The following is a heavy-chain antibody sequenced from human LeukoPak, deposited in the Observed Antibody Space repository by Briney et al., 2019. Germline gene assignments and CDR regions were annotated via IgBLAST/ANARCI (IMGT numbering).Heavy chain of an antibody. J-gene: IGHJ4*02. CDR1: GFTVSINY. Sequence: ETGGSLSLSCAASGFTVSINYMSWVRQAPGKGLEWVSVIYSGGNTYYADSVKGRFTISRDNSKNTVHLQMNSLRAEDTAVYYCARGETSSYDYWGQGTLVTVSS. V-gene: IGHV3-53*01. CDR2: IYSGGNT. CDR3: ARGETSSYDY. D-gene: IGHD2-2*01.